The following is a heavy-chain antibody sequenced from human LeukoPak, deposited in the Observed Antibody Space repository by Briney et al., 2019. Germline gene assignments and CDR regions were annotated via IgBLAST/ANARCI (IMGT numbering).Heavy chain of an antibody. V-gene: IGHV4-59*12. CDR2: SXST. CDR3: ARAPYYYDSSGYYFVYFDY. Sequence: SXSTNYNPSHKSRVTISVDTSKNQFSLKLSSVTAADTAVYYCARAPYYYDSSGYYFVYFDYWGQGTLVTVSS. J-gene: IGHJ4*02. D-gene: IGHD3-22*01.